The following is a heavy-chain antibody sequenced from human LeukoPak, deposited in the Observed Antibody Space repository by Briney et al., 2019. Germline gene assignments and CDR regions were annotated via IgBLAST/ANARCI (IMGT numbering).Heavy chain of an antibody. CDR1: GGSFSGYY. CDR3: ARGRGWFGELTLGY. V-gene: IGHV4-34*01. D-gene: IGHD3-10*01. J-gene: IGHJ4*02. CDR2: INHSGSA. Sequence: SETLSLTCAVYGGSFSGYYWSWIRQPPGKGLEWIGEINHSGSANYNPSLKSRVTISVDTSKNQFSLKLSSVTAADTAVYYCARGRGWFGELTLGYWGQGTLVTVSS.